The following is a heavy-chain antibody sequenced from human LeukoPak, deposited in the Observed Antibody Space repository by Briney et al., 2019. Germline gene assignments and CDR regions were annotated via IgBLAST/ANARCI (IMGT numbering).Heavy chain of an antibody. CDR2: INSDGSST. V-gene: IGHV3-74*01. D-gene: IGHD3-22*01. CDR1: GFTFSSYW. Sequence: GGSLRLSCAASGFTFSSYWMPWVRQAPGKGLVWVSRINSDGSSTSYADSVKGRFTISRDNAKNTLYLQMNSLRAEDTAVYYCARRRYYYDSSGYYCFDYWGQGTLVTVSS. CDR3: ARRRYYYDSSGYYCFDY. J-gene: IGHJ4*02.